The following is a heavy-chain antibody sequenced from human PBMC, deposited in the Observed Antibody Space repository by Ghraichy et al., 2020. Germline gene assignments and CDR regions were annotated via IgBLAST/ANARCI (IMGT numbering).Heavy chain of an antibody. J-gene: IGHJ4*02. CDR1: GFTFSSYA. Sequence: GGSLRLSCAASGFTFSSYAMSWVRQAPGKGLEWVSAISGSGGSTYYADSVKGRFAISRDNSKNTLYLQMNSLRAEDTAVYYCAKDPRQGWELLLGGYFDCWGQGTLVTVSS. CDR2: ISGSGGST. D-gene: IGHD1-26*01. CDR3: AKDPRQGWELLLGGYFDC. V-gene: IGHV3-23*01.